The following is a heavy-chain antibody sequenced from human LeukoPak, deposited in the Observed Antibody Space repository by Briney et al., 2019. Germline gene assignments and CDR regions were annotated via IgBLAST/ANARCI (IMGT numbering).Heavy chain of an antibody. J-gene: IGHJ4*02. Sequence: GGSLRLSCAASGFTFSSYGMHWVRQAPGKGLEWVAVIWHDGSNDYHVDSVKGRFTISRDNSKNTLYLQMNSLRAEDTAVYYCARDMQPNDYGDENFDFWGQGTPVTVSS. V-gene: IGHV3-33*01. D-gene: IGHD4-17*01. CDR3: ARDMQPNDYGDENFDF. CDR2: IWHDGSND. CDR1: GFTFSSYG.